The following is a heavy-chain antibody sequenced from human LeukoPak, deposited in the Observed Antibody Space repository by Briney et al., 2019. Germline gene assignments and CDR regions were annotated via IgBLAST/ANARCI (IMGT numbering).Heavy chain of an antibody. J-gene: IGHJ3*01. D-gene: IGHD6-19*01. CDR2: IHGTSGTI. Sequence: GGSLRLSCAASGFTISTYSMHWVRQAPGRGLEWVSYIHGTSGTIYYADSVKGRFTISRDNAKNSLYLHMNTLRAEDTAVYYCARCPGWYTFDLWGQGTMVAVSS. V-gene: IGHV3-48*04. CDR1: GFTISTYS. CDR3: ARCPGWYTFDL.